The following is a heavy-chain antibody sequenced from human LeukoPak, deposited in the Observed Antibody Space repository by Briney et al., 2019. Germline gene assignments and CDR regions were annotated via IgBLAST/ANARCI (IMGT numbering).Heavy chain of an antibody. CDR2: INSDGSTT. CDR1: GFTFSSYW. CDR3: VGGSYYFDY. Sequence: PGGPLRRSCAASGFTFSSYWMHWVRQAPGKGLVWVSRINSDGSTTSYADSVKGRITISRDNAKNTLYLQMNSLRAEDTAVYYCVGGSYYFDYWGQGTLVTVSS. V-gene: IGHV3-74*01. D-gene: IGHD1-26*01. J-gene: IGHJ4*02.